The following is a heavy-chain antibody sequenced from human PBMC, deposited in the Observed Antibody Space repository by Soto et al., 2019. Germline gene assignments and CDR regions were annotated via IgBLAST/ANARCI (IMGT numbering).Heavy chain of an antibody. Sequence: GESLKISCAASGFTVSSNYMSWVRQAPGKGLEWVSVIYSGGSTYYADSVMGRFTISRDNSKNTLYLQMNSLRAEDTAVYYCARDDPRGANYVSSGYSHYWGQGTLVTVSS. CDR1: GFTVSSNY. J-gene: IGHJ4*02. V-gene: IGHV3-53*01. CDR2: IYSGGST. D-gene: IGHD3-22*01. CDR3: ARDDPRGANYVSSGYSHY.